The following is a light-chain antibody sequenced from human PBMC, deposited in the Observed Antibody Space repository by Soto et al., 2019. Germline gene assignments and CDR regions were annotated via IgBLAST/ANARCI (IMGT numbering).Light chain of an antibody. J-gene: IGKJ1*01. V-gene: IGKV3-20*01. CDR2: GAS. CDR3: QQYGSSGT. Sequence: EIVLTQSPGTLSLSPGERATLSCRASQSVSSSYLAWYQQKPGQAPRLLIYGASSRATGIPDRFSGSGSGTDFTLTISSLQSEDVGVYYCQQYGSSGTFGQGTKVDI. CDR1: QSVSSSY.